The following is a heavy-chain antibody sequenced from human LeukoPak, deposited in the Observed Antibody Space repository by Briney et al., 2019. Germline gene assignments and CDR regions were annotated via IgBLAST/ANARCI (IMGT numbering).Heavy chain of an antibody. D-gene: IGHD2-15*01. CDR1: GFTFSSYE. Sequence: GGSLRLSCAASGFTFSSYEMNWVRQAPGKGLEWVSYISSSGTTIYYADSVRGRFTISRDNAKNSLYLQMNSLRAEDTAVYYCARVGVVVAATGNLWFDPWGQGTLVTVSS. CDR2: ISSSGTTI. CDR3: ARVGVVVAATGNLWFDP. J-gene: IGHJ5*02. V-gene: IGHV3-48*03.